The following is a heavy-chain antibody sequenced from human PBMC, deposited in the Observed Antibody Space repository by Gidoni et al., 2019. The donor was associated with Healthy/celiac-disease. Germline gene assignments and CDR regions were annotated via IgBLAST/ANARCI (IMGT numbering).Heavy chain of an antibody. CDR2: IYYSGST. J-gene: IGHJ5*02. D-gene: IGHD4-4*01. CDR3: ARAPPLTTYKAYLFDP. Sequence: QVQLQESGPGLVKPSQTLSLTCTVSGGSISSGGYYWSWIRQHPGKGLEWIGYIYYSGSTYYNPSLKSRVTISVDTSKNQFSLKLSSVTAADTAVYYCARAPPLTTYKAYLFDPWGQGTLVTVSS. V-gene: IGHV4-31*03. CDR1: GGSISSGGYY.